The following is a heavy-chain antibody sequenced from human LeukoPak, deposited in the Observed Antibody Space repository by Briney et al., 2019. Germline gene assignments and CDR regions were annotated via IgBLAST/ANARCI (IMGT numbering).Heavy chain of an antibody. CDR3: ASAYYYNSRGYYSDY. J-gene: IGHJ4*02. Sequence: GGSLRLSCAASGFTFSSYAMSWVRQAPGKGLEWVSAISGSGGSTYYADSVKGRFTISRDNSKNTLYLQMNSLRAEDTAVYYGASAYYYNSRGYYSDYWGQGTLVTVSS. CDR2: ISGSGGST. D-gene: IGHD3-22*01. CDR1: GFTFSSYA. V-gene: IGHV3-23*01.